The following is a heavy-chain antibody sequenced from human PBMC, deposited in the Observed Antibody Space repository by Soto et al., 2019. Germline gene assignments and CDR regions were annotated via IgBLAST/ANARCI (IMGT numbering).Heavy chain of an antibody. Sequence: QVQLVQSGAEVKKPGASVKVSCKASGYNFISYDINWVRQAPGQGLEWMGWMNPDTDFGNTGYAPKFQGRVTMTRDTSTNTAYMELSSLRSDDTGIYYCARTSSWYNSYYGLDAWGQGTTVIVSS. CDR1: GYNFISYD. CDR3: ARTSSWYNSYYGLDA. J-gene: IGHJ6*02. V-gene: IGHV1-8*01. D-gene: IGHD6-19*01. CDR2: MNPDTDFGNT.